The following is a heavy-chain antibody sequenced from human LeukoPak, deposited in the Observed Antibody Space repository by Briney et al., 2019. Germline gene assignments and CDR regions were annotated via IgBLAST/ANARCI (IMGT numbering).Heavy chain of an antibody. CDR3: AKDLEQSYSGWSTSYDA. J-gene: IGHJ5*02. CDR1: GFTFSSYA. Sequence: GGSLRLSCAASGFTFSSYAMSWVRQVPGKRLEWVSAISSGAGTTGYADSVEGRFTISRVNSKSTIYLQMNSLRAEDTAIYYCAKDLEQSYSGWSTSYDAWGQGTLVTVSS. D-gene: IGHD6-19*01. CDR2: ISSGAGTT. V-gene: IGHV3-23*01.